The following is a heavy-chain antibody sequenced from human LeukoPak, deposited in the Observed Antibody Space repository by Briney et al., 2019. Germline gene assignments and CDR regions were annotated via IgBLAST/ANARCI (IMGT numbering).Heavy chain of an antibody. CDR3: AKARAGGYNYGPFDY. V-gene: IGHV3-23*01. CDR1: GFPFSSYA. J-gene: IGHJ4*02. CDR2: ISVSGGST. D-gene: IGHD5-18*01. Sequence: GGSLRLSCAGSGFPFSSYAMTWVRQAPGKGLEWVSVISVSGGSTYYADSVKGRFTISRDSSKNMVYLQMNSLRVEDTAVYYCAKARAGGYNYGPFDYWGQGTLVTVSS.